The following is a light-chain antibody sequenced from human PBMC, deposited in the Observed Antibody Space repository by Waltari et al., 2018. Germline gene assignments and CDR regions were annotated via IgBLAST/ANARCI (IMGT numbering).Light chain of an antibody. CDR3: SSYATRSTWV. J-gene: IGLJ3*02. CDR2: EVK. Sequence: QSALTQTASVSASPGQSITMSCTGTINDIGRFDFVSWYQQHPGQAPILLIYEVKYPPSGVSDRFSGSKSANTAALTIFGLQAEDEADYYCSSYATRSTWVFGGGTKLTVL. V-gene: IGLV2-14*01. CDR1: INDIGRFDF.